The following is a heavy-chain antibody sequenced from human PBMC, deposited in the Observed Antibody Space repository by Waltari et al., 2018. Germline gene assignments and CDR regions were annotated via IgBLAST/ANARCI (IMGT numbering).Heavy chain of an antibody. Sequence: EVSLVESGGGLVTQGGAIRLSWALSAFTFGSYTMNCGRLSPRKGLEWIAAVITGTDYKFYADSVKDRFSISRDNAKNSLYLQMDSLTADDTALYYCARTWNWVYDSWGQGTPVTVSS. CDR3: ARTWNWVYDS. CDR2: VITGTDYK. V-gene: IGHV3-21*01. CDR1: AFTFGSYT. J-gene: IGHJ1*01. D-gene: IGHD3-22*01.